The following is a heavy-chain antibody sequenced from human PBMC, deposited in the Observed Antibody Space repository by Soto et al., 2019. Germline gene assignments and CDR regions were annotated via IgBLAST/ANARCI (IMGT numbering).Heavy chain of an antibody. CDR2: IGTAGDT. V-gene: IGHV3-13*04. CDR3: ARVLAVAGVPYYYYGMDV. Sequence: PGGSLRLSCAASGFTFSSYDMHWVRQATGKGLEWVSAIGTAGDTYYPGSVKGRFTISRENAKNSLYLQMNSLRAGDTAVYYCARVLAVAGVPYYYYGMDVWGQGTTVTVSS. D-gene: IGHD6-19*01. J-gene: IGHJ6*02. CDR1: GFTFSSYD.